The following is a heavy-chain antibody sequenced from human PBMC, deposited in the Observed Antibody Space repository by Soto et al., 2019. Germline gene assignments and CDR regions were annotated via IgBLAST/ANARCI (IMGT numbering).Heavy chain of an antibody. CDR3: ARLGAYYQSLDP. CDR2: IYYAGTT. CDR1: GGSFSPNY. V-gene: IGHV4-59*08. Sequence: SETLSLTCTVSGGSFSPNYWAWIRQPPGKGLEWIGYIYYAGTTSYNPSLKSQVSITLETSKSQFSLRLTSVTASDTAVYYCARLGAYYQSLDPWGQGTVVTVS. J-gene: IGHJ5*02. D-gene: IGHD2-21*01.